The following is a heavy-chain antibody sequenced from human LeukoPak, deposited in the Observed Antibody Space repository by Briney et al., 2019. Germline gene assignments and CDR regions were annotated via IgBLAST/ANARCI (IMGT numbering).Heavy chain of an antibody. CDR1: GYTFTSYG. V-gene: IGHV1-69*05. J-gene: IGHJ5*02. Sequence: GASVKVSCKASGYTFTSYGISWVRQAPGQGLEWMGGIIPIFGTANYAQKFQGRVTITTDESTSTAYMELSSLRSEDTAVYYCAEAQWLVEEYNWFDPWGQGTLVTVSS. CDR3: AEAQWLVEEYNWFDP. CDR2: IIPIFGTA. D-gene: IGHD6-19*01.